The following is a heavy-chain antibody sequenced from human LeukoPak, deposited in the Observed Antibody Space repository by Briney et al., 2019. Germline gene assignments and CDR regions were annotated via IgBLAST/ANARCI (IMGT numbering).Heavy chain of an antibody. J-gene: IGHJ6*03. D-gene: IGHD1-1*01. CDR3: ARADDNYYYYYMDV. Sequence: PPGGSLRLSCAASGFTFDDYAMHWVRQAPGKGLEWVSGITWKSDIVGYGDSVRGRFTISRDNAKNSLYLQMNSLRAEDTAVYYCARADDNYYYYYMDVWGKGTTVTVSS. V-gene: IGHV3-9*01. CDR1: GFTFDDYA. CDR2: ITWKSDIV.